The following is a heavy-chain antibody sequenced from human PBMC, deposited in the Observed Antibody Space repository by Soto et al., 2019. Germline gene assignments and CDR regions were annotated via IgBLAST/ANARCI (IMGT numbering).Heavy chain of an antibody. Sequence: QVQLQQSGPGLVKPSQTLSLTCAISGDSVSSNSAAWNWIRQSPSRGLEWLGRTYYRSKWYNDYAVSVKSRITIIPDTSKNHFALQLNSVTPEDTAVYYCARGPYYDILTGYWDDIWGQGTMVTVSS. CDR1: GDSVSSNSAA. CDR3: ARGPYYDILTGYWDDI. CDR2: TYYRSKWYN. D-gene: IGHD3-9*01. V-gene: IGHV6-1*01. J-gene: IGHJ3*02.